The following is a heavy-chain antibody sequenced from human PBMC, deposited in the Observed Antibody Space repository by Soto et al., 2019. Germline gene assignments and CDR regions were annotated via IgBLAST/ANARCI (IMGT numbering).Heavy chain of an antibody. CDR2: IIGDGLYT. J-gene: IGHJ4*02. V-gene: IGHV3-74*03. CDR3: ARGIFGSGPPNDH. Sequence: VQLVESGGGLVQPGGSLILSCAASGFTFSNYWMVWVRQAPRKGLVWVSRIIGDGLYTTYADSVKGRFTISRDNAKNTVYLKINSLGVEDTAVYYCARGIFGSGPPNDHGAQGTLVTVSS. CDR1: GFTFSNYW. D-gene: IGHD3-10*01.